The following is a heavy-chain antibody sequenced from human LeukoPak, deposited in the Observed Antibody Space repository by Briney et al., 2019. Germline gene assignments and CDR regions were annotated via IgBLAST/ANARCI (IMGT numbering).Heavy chain of an antibody. J-gene: IGHJ6*03. V-gene: IGHV3-20*04. CDR1: GFTFDDYG. Sequence: GGSLRLSCAASGFTFDDYGMSLVRQAPGKGLEWVSGINWNGGSTGYADSVKGRFTISRDNAKNSLYLQMNSLRAEDTALYYCARDRSGSYYYYYYYMDVWGKGTTVTVSS. D-gene: IGHD1-26*01. CDR3: ARDRSGSYYYYYYYMDV. CDR2: INWNGGST.